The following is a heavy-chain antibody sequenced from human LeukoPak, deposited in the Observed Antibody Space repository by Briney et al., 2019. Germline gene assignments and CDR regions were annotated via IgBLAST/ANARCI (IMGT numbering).Heavy chain of an antibody. CDR2: IYSGGST. CDR1: GFTVSSNY. CDR3: ARGTVVPAATFDY. V-gene: IGHV3-66*02. Sequence: GGSLRLSYAASGFTVSSNYMSWVRQAPGKGLEWVSVIYSGGSTYYADSVKGRFTVSRDNSKNTLYLQMNSLRAEDTAVYYCARGTVVPAATFDYWGQGTLVTVSS. J-gene: IGHJ4*02. D-gene: IGHD2-2*01.